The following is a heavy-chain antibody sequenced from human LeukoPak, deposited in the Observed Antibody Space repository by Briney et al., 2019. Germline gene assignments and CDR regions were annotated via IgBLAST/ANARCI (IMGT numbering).Heavy chain of an antibody. Sequence: PSQTLSLTCTVSGGSISSGSYYWSWIRQPAGKGLEWIGRIYTSGSTNYNPSLKSRVTISVDTSKNQFSLKLSSVTAADTAVYYCARDYPSRSTSGIWFDPWGQGTLVTVSS. CDR3: ARDYPSRSTSGIWFDP. V-gene: IGHV4-61*02. CDR1: GGSISSGSYY. CDR2: IYTSGST. J-gene: IGHJ5*02. D-gene: IGHD3-16*01.